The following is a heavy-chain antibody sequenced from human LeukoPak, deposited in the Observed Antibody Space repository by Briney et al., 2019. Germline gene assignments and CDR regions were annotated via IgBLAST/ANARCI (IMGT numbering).Heavy chain of an antibody. CDR2: IYYSGST. Sequence: PSETLSLTCTVSGGSISSYYWSWIRQPPGKGLEWVGYIYYSGSTNYNPSLKSRVTISVDTSKNQFSLKLSSVTAADTAVYYCAREGDCSGGGCYSRRRAPHKNAFDIWGQGTMVTVSS. D-gene: IGHD2-15*01. CDR3: AREGDCSGGGCYSRRRAPHKNAFDI. CDR1: GGSISSYY. V-gene: IGHV4-59*01. J-gene: IGHJ3*02.